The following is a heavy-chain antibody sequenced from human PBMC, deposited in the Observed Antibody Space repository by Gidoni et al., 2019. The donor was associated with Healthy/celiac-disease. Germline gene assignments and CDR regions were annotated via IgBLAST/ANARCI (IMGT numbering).Heavy chain of an antibody. CDR3: ARGNAPLERYMDV. Sequence: QLQLQESGSGLVKPSQTLSLTCAVPGGSISSGGYSCSWIRQPPGKGLEWIGYIDHSGSTYYNPSLKSRVTISVDRSKNQFSLKLSSVTAADTAVYYCARGNAPLERYMDVWGKGTTVTVSS. CDR2: IDHSGST. J-gene: IGHJ6*03. CDR1: GGSISSGGYS. V-gene: IGHV4-30-2*01. D-gene: IGHD1-1*01.